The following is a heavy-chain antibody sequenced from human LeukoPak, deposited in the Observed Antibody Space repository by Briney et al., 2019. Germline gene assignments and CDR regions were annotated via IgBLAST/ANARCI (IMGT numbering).Heavy chain of an antibody. V-gene: IGHV1-24*01. CDR3: ATVSPYSNGWYWIFDY. CDR1: GYTLTELS. J-gene: IGHJ4*02. D-gene: IGHD6-19*01. CDR2: FDPEDGET. Sequence: GASVKVSCKVSGYTLTELSMHWVRQAPGKGLEWMGGFDPEDGETIYAQKFQGRVTMTEDTSTDTAYMELSSLRSEDTAVYYCATVSPYSNGWYWIFDYWGQGTLVTVSS.